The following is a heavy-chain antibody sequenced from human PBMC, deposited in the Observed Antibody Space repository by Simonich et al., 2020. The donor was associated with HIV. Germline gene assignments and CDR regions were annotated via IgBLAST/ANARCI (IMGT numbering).Heavy chain of an antibody. V-gene: IGHV1-18*01. CDR3: ARDDRYGDYVDY. D-gene: IGHD3-16*02. Sequence: QVQLLQSGAEVKKPGASMKGSFNASGYTFTSYGISGVRQAPGQGIEWMGWVSTDNGNTNDVQKLQGRVTLTTDTSTSTAYMELRSLRSDDTAVYYCARDDRYGDYVDYWGQGTLVTVSS. J-gene: IGHJ4*02. CDR1: GYTFTSYG. CDR2: VSTDNGNT.